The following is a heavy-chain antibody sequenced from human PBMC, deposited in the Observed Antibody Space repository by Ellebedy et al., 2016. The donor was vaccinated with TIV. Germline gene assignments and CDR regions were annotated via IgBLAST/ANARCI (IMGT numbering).Heavy chain of an antibody. Sequence: GESLKISCSASGFTFSSYAMHWVRQAPGKGLEYVSAISSNGGSTYYADSVKGRFTISRDNSKNTLYLQMSSLRAEDTAVYYCVKETSLRFLDQYYFDYWGQGTLVTVSS. CDR2: ISSNGGST. CDR1: GFTFSSYA. CDR3: VKETSLRFLDQYYFDY. V-gene: IGHV3-64D*09. J-gene: IGHJ4*02. D-gene: IGHD3-3*01.